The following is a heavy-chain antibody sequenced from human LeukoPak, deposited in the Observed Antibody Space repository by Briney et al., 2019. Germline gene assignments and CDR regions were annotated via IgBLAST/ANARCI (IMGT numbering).Heavy chain of an antibody. J-gene: IGHJ4*02. V-gene: IGHV4-4*02. CDR3: ASCSGGSCVFDY. CDR2: IYHSGST. Sequence: PSETLSLTCAVSGGSISSSNWWSWVRQPPGKGLEWIGEIYHSGSTNYNPSLKSRVTISVDTSKNQFSLKLSSVTAADTAVYYCASCSGGSCVFDYWGQGTLVTVSS. CDR1: GGSISSSNW. D-gene: IGHD2-15*01.